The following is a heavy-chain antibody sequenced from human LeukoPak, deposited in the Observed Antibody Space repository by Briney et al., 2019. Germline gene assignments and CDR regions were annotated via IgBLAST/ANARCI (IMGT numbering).Heavy chain of an antibody. V-gene: IGHV1-8*01. CDR3: ARGVGYGGKKGVRNWFDP. Sequence: GASVKVSCKASGYTFTSYDINWVRQATGQGLEWMGWMNPNSGNTGYAQKFQGRVTMTRNTSISTAYMELSSLRSEDTAVYYCARGVGYGGKKGVRNWFDPWGQGTLVTVSS. J-gene: IGHJ5*02. CDR2: MNPNSGNT. D-gene: IGHD4-23*01. CDR1: GYTFTSYD.